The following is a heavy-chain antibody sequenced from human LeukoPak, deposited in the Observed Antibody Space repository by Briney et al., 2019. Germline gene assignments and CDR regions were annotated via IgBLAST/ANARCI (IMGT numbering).Heavy chain of an antibody. CDR1: GGSISSSSYY. V-gene: IGHV4-39*07. CDR2: IHYSGSS. J-gene: IGHJ4*02. D-gene: IGHD6-19*01. Sequence: SETLSLTCTVSGGSISSSSYYWGWIRQPPGMGLEWIGTIHYSGSSFYNPSLKSRLTISVDTSKNQFSLKLSSVTAADTAVYYCARVGAVAGIIGWDYFDYWGQGTLVTVSS. CDR3: ARVGAVAGIIGWDYFDY.